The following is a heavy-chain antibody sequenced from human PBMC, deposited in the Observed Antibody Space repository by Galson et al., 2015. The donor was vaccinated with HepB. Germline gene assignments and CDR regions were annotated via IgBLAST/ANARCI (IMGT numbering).Heavy chain of an antibody. J-gene: IGHJ4*02. D-gene: IGHD5-24*01. CDR2: IYWNDDK. CDR3: AHRRGRNSIGDVFDY. CDR1: GFSLSTSGVG. Sequence: PALVKPTQTLTLTCTFSGFSLSTSGVGVGWIRQPPGKALEWLALIYWNDDKRCSPSLKSRLNITKDTSKNHVVLTMTNMDPVDTATYYCAHRRGRNSIGDVFDYWGQGTLVTVSS. V-gene: IGHV2-5*01.